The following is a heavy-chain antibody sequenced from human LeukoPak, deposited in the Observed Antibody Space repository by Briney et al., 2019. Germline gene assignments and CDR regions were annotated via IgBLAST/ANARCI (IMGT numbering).Heavy chain of an antibody. CDR1: GGSISSYY. CDR3: ARRNYGSGTYDY. D-gene: IGHD3-10*01. J-gene: IGHJ4*02. CDR2: MYYSGNT. V-gene: IGHV4-59*08. Sequence: SETLSLTCTVSGGSISSYYWSWIRQPPGKGLEWIGHMYYSGNTDYNPSLKSRVTISIDTSKNQFSLKLSSVTAAGTAVYYCARRNYGSGTYDYWGRGTLVTVSS.